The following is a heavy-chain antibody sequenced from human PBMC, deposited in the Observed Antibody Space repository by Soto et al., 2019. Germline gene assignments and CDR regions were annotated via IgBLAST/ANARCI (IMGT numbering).Heavy chain of an antibody. CDR2: ISAYNGNT. D-gene: IGHD3-22*01. Sequence: ASVKVSCKASGYTFTSYGISWVRQAPGQGLEWMGWISAYNGNTNYAQKLQGRVTMTTDTSTSTAYMELRSLRSDDTAVYYCARGGHYCDSRGFSSGPYYFDYWGQGTLVTVSS. CDR3: ARGGHYCDSRGFSSGPYYFDY. V-gene: IGHV1-18*04. CDR1: GYTFTSYG. J-gene: IGHJ4*02.